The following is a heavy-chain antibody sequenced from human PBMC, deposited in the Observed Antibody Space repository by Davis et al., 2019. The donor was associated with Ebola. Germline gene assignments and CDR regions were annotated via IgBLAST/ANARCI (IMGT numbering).Heavy chain of an antibody. CDR2: VDWDDDK. Sequence: SGPTLVKPTQTLTLTCTFSGFSLSTSGMCVSWIRQPPGKALEWLALVDWDDDKYYSTSLKTRLTISKDTSKNQVVLTMTNMDPVDTATYYCARMYSGYYPGGYFDYWGQGTLVTVSS. J-gene: IGHJ4*02. V-gene: IGHV2-70*01. CDR1: GFSLSTSGMC. D-gene: IGHD3-22*01. CDR3: ARMYSGYYPGGYFDY.